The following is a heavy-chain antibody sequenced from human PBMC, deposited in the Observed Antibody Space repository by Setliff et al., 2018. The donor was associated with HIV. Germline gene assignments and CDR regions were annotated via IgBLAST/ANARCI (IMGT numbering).Heavy chain of an antibody. J-gene: IGHJ4*02. D-gene: IGHD5-12*01. CDR2: INHSGST. CDR1: GGSLSGYY. CDR3: ATTVDIVTTDDF. Sequence: PSETLSLTCAVYGGSLSGYYWTWIRQPPGKGLEWIGEINHSGSTNYNPSLKSRVSISVDTSKNQFSLELRSVSAADTAVYFCATTVDIVTTDDFWGQGILVTVSS. V-gene: IGHV4-34*01.